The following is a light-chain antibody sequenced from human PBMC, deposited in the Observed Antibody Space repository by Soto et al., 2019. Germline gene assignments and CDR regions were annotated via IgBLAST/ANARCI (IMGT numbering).Light chain of an antibody. CDR3: QQRSNWPRT. V-gene: IGKV3-11*01. CDR1: QNISSY. J-gene: IGKJ1*01. Sequence: IVLTQSPATLSLSPGERATLSCRASQNISSYLIWYQQKPGQAPRLLMYDVSNRATGIPARFSGIGSWTDFTLTISSLEPEDLAVYYCQQRSNWPRTFGQGTKVDIK. CDR2: DVS.